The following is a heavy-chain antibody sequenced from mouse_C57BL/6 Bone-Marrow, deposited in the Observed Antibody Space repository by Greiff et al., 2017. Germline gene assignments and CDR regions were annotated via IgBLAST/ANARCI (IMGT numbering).Heavy chain of an antibody. J-gene: IGHJ2*01. CDR1: GFTFSSYA. Sequence: EVKLVESGGGLVKPGGSLKLSCAASGFTFSSYAMSWVRQTPEKRLEWVATISDGGSYTYYPDNVKGRFTISRDNAKNKLYLQMSHLKSEDTAMYYCARRGFITTVVAPDYWGQGTTLTVSS. CDR3: ARRGFITTVVAPDY. V-gene: IGHV5-4*03. D-gene: IGHD1-1*01. CDR2: ISDGGSYT.